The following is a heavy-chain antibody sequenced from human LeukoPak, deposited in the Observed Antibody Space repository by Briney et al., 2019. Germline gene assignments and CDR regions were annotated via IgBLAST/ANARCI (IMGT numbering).Heavy chain of an antibody. J-gene: IGHJ4*02. D-gene: IGHD2-2*01. Sequence: GESWPISCRGSGYSFTTYWIGWVRQMPGKGLEWMGIIYPGDSDTRYSPSFQGQVTMSTDKSINTAYLQWSSLKASDTAMYYCARRQGCSSTSCPPDSWGQGTL. CDR3: ARRQGCSSTSCPPDS. CDR1: GYSFTTYW. CDR2: IYPGDSDT. V-gene: IGHV5-51*01.